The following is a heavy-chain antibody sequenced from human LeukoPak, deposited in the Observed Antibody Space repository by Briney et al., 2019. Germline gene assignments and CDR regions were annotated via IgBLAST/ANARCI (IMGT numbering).Heavy chain of an antibody. D-gene: IGHD3-10*01. Sequence: SETLSLTCSVSGGFISGYCWXWIRQPPGXGLEWIGYIYYSGITKYNPSIQSRVTISVDTSKNQFSLKLTSVTAADTAVYYCARQQTENGSGGYQFDYWGQGTLVTVSS. V-gene: IGHV4-59*01. J-gene: IGHJ4*02. CDR3: ARQQTENGSGGYQFDY. CDR1: GGFISGYC. CDR2: IYYSGIT.